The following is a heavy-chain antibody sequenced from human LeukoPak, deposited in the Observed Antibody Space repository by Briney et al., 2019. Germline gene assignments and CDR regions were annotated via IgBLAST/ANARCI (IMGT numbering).Heavy chain of an antibody. CDR2: ISGSGENT. V-gene: IGHV3-23*01. CDR3: AKTVSGSYSYQGGDY. Sequence: AGSLSLSCAACGFIFSSDEMKLVRQAAGKGQERVSFISGSGENTNYADSVKGRFTMSRDNSRNMLYLQMNSLRDEDTAKYYCAKTVSGSYSYQGGDYWGQGTLVTVSS. J-gene: IGHJ4*02. CDR1: GFIFSSDE. D-gene: IGHD3-16*02.